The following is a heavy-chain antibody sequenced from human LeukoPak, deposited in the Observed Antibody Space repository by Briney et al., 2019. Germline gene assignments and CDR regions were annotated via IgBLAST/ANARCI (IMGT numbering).Heavy chain of an antibody. V-gene: IGHV3-23*01. J-gene: IGHJ4*02. CDR1: GFTFNTYT. CDR3: AKSPADLCWEKEFGYFDY. Sequence: PGGSLTISCAASGFTFNTYTLNWVRQAPGKGLEWVSTISAAGGSTYYSDSVRGRFTLSRDNSKNTLSLHMSSLGDEDTAIYYCAKSPADLCWEKEFGYFDYWGQGTLVTASS. D-gene: IGHD1-26*01. CDR2: ISAAGGST.